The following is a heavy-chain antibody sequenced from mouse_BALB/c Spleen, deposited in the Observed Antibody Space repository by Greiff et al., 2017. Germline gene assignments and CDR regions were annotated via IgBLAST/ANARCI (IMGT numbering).Heavy chain of an antibody. CDR3: ARGPFITTAFDY. V-gene: IGHV5-6-5*01. CDR2: ISSGGST. D-gene: IGHD1-1*01. Sequence: EVQLQESGGGLVKPGGSLKLSCAASGFTFSSYAMSWVRQTPEKRLEWVASISSGGSTYYPDSVKGRFTISRDNARNILYLQMSSLRSEDTAMYYCARGPFITTAFDYWGQGTTLTVSS. CDR1: GFTFSSYA. J-gene: IGHJ2*01.